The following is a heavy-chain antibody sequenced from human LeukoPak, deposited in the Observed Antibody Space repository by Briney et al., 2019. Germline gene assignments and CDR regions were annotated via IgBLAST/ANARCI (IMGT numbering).Heavy chain of an antibody. V-gene: IGHV4-30-2*01. CDR1: GGSISSGGYY. Sequence: SETLSLTCTVSGGSISSGGYYWSWIRQPPGKGLEWIGYIYHSGSTYYNPALKSRVTISVDRSKNQFSLKLSSVTAADTAVYYCARDCPPGYCSGGSEKGAFDIWGQGTMVTVSS. CDR3: ARDCPPGYCSGGSEKGAFDI. CDR2: IYHSGST. D-gene: IGHD2-15*01. J-gene: IGHJ3*02.